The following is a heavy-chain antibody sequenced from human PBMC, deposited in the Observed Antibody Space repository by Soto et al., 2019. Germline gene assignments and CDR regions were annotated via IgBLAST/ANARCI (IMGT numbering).Heavy chain of an antibody. CDR1: GGSFSGYY. CDR3: ARGKHCTNGVCYKTYYYYYGMDV. CDR2: INHSGST. Sequence: PSETLSLTCAVYGGSFSGYYWSWIRQPPGKGLEWIGEINHSGSTNYNPSLKSRVTISVDTSKNQFSLKLSSVTAADTAVYYCARGKHCTNGVCYKTYYYYYGMDVWGQGPTVTVYS. J-gene: IGHJ6*02. D-gene: IGHD2-8*01. V-gene: IGHV4-34*01.